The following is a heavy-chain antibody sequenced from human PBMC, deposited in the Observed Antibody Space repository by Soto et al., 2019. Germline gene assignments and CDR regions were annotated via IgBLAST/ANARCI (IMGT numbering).Heavy chain of an antibody. CDR3: ARTITKVTTLYYGRDV. J-gene: IGHJ6*02. D-gene: IGHD4-17*01. Sequence: QVQLVQSAAEAKKPGSSVKVSCKASGGTFSSYAISWVRQAPGQGLEWMGGINPIFGTANYAQKFQGRVTITADESTSTADMELSTLRSEATGGYYCARTITKVTTLYYGRDVWGRGTTVTVSS. CDR2: INPIFGTA. CDR1: GGTFSSYA. V-gene: IGHV1-69*01.